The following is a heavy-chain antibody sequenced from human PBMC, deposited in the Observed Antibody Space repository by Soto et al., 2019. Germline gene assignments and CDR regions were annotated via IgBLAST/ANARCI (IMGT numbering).Heavy chain of an antibody. CDR2: IYSGGST. Sequence: EVQLVESGGGLVQPGGSLRLSCAASGFTVSSNYMSWVRQAPGKGLEWVSVIYSGGSTYYADSVKGRFTISRHNSKNTLYPQMNSLRAEDTAMYYCARVIFGVVNHWGQGTLVTVSS. V-gene: IGHV3-53*04. CDR1: GFTVSSNY. D-gene: IGHD3-3*01. J-gene: IGHJ4*02. CDR3: ARVIFGVVNH.